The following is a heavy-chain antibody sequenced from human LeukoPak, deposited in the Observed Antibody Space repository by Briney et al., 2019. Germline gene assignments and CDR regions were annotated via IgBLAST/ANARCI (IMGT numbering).Heavy chain of an antibody. CDR1: GFTFGNYW. J-gene: IGHJ4*02. CDR3: AREGRDLDY. V-gene: IGHV3-7*01. CDR2: IKQDGSEI. Sequence: GGSLRLSCKTSGFTFGNYWMSWVRQAPGKGLEWVANIKQDGSEIHYVDSVKGRFTISRDNAKNSLYLQMNSLRADDTAVYFCAREGRDLDYWGQGALVTVSS.